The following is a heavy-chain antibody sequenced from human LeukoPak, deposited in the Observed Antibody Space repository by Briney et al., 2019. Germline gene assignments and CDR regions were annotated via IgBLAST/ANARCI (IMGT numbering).Heavy chain of an antibody. CDR2: ISAYNGNT. V-gene: IGHV1-18*01. J-gene: IGHJ4*02. CDR3: ASSGYSYGYLGY. CDR1: GYTFTSYG. Sequence: ASVKVSCKASGYTFTSYGISWVRQAPGQGLEWMGWISAYNGNTNYTQKLQGRVTMTTDTSTSTAYMELRSLRSDDTAVYYCASSGYSYGYLGYWGQGTLVTVSS. D-gene: IGHD5-18*01.